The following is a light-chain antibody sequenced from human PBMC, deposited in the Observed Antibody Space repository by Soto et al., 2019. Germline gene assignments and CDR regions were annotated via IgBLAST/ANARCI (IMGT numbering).Light chain of an antibody. Sequence: EIVLTQSPATLSLSPGERATLSCRAGQSVSSYLAWYQQKPGQAPRLLIYDASNRATGIPARFSGSGSGTDFTLTISSLEPEDFAVYYCQQRSNWPWTFGQGTKVEI. CDR2: DAS. CDR3: QQRSNWPWT. V-gene: IGKV3-11*01. CDR1: QSVSSY. J-gene: IGKJ1*01.